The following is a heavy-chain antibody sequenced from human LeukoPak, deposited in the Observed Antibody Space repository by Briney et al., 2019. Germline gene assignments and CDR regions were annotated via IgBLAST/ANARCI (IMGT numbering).Heavy chain of an antibody. J-gene: IGHJ4*02. Sequence: GGSLRLPCIASGFTFSSDRMHWVRQVPGKGLVWVSRIETDGTGAVYADAVEGRFTISRDNAKNMLYLQMNSLRAEDTAVYYCVRGGFNGNWGQGTLVTVSS. CDR3: VRGGFNGN. D-gene: IGHD2-8*01. V-gene: IGHV3-74*03. CDR1: GFTFSSDR. CDR2: IETDGTGA.